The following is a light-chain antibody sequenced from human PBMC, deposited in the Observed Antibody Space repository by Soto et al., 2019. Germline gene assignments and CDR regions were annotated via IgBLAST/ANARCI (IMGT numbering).Light chain of an antibody. CDR2: KAS. Sequence: DFQMPQYPSTLSASLGDRFTITCLASQTISSWLAWYQQKPGKAPKLLIYKASTLKSGVPSRFSGSGSGTEFTLTISSLQPDDFATYYCQQYNSYSEVFGQGSKVDIK. CDR3: QQYNSYSEV. J-gene: IGKJ1*01. CDR1: QTISSW. V-gene: IGKV1-5*03.